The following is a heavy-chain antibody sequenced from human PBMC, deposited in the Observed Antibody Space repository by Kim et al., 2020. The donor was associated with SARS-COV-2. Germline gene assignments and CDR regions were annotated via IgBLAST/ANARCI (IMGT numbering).Heavy chain of an antibody. V-gene: IGHV3-9*01. Sequence: GGSLRLSCAASGFTFDDYAMHWVRQAPGKGLEWVSGISWNSGSIGYADSVKGRFTISRDNAKNSLYLQMNSLRAEDTALYYCAKSPGTGYYYGMDVWGQG. D-gene: IGHD6-13*01. CDR1: GFTFDDYA. J-gene: IGHJ6*02. CDR2: ISWNSGSI. CDR3: AKSPGTGYYYGMDV.